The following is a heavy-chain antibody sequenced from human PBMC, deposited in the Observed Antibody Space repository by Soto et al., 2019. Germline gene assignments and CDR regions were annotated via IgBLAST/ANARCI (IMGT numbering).Heavy chain of an antibody. D-gene: IGHD6-19*01. CDR3: ARISGWYEGPFDY. Sequence: QLQLQESGPGLVKPSETLSLTCTVSGGSISSSSYYWGWIRQPPGKGLEWIGSIYYSGSTYYNPSLKSRVTISVDTSKNQFSLKLSSVTAADTAVYYCARISGWYEGPFDYWGQGTLVTVSS. V-gene: IGHV4-39*01. J-gene: IGHJ4*02. CDR1: GGSISSSSYY. CDR2: IYYSGST.